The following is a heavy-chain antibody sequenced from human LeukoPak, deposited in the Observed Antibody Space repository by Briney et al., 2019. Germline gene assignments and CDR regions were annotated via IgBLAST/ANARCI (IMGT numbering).Heavy chain of an antibody. CDR2: ISGSGTSI. D-gene: IGHD2-2*02. CDR1: GFTFSSYA. J-gene: IGHJ4*02. Sequence: PGGSLRLSCAASGFTFSSYAMSWVRQAPGKGLEWVSAISGSGTSIFYAGSVKGRITISRDNSKNTLNLQMNSLRAEDTAVYYCAKPRVLGVVVVPAALLYWGQGTLVTVSS. CDR3: AKPRVLGVVVVPAALLY. V-gene: IGHV3-23*01.